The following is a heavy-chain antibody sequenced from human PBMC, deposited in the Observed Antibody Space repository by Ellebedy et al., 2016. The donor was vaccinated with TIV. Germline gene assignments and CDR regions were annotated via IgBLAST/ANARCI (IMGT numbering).Heavy chain of an antibody. V-gene: IGHV3-11*01. CDR3: ARGKQWLSFDV. Sequence: PGGSLRLSCEVSGFTITNSFMSWIRQAPGKGLEWVAYISSASNTIQYADSVKGRFTVSRDNTKNTLYLQMNSLRGDDTAAYFCARGKQWLSFDVWGQGSLVTVSS. D-gene: IGHD6-19*01. CDR2: ISSASNTI. CDR1: GFTITNSF. J-gene: IGHJ4*02.